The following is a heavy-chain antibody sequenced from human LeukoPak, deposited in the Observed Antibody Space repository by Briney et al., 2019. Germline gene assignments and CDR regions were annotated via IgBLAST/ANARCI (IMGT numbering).Heavy chain of an antibody. CDR2: IWYDGSSK. D-gene: IGHD3-22*01. V-gene: IGHV3-33*01. CDR3: TREASKGYYDTSGYYYDY. CDR1: GFTLNSYD. J-gene: IGHJ4*02. Sequence: GGSLRLSCAASGFTLNSYDMHWIRQAPGKGLEWVALIWYDGSSKSYPDSVKGRFSISRDNSKNTLYLQMNSLRAEDTAVYYCTREASKGYYDTSGYYYDYWGQGTLVTVSS.